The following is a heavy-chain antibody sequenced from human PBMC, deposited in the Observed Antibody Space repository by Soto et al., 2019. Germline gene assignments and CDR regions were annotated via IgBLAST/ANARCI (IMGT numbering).Heavy chain of an antibody. CDR1: ENTLTELT. J-gene: IGHJ4*02. CDR3: AADRKIVGTIGAFDF. CDR2: SAPEQGEP. Sequence: QVQLVQSGAEVRKPGASVRVSCKVPENTLTELTIDWLRQAPGKGLEWMGDSAPEQGEPVYPQKFQGRVSMTEDPSTDTDYMELTSLRFEDTAVYFCAADRKIVGTIGAFDFWGQGTLVTVSS. V-gene: IGHV1-24*01. D-gene: IGHD1-26*01.